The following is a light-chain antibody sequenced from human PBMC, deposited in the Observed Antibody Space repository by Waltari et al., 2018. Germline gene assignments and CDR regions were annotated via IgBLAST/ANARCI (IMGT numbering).Light chain of an antibody. CDR2: DLN. V-gene: IGLV2-14*03. J-gene: IGLJ2*01. CDR3: SSYTTSSTLV. CDR1: NSDIGGYNV. Sequence: QSALTQPASVSGSPGQSITISCTGSNSDIGGYNVVSWYQQHPGKAPKLMIYDLNKLPSGVSNRFSASKSGKTASLTISGLQAEDEANYYCSSYTTSSTLVFGGGTKVTVL.